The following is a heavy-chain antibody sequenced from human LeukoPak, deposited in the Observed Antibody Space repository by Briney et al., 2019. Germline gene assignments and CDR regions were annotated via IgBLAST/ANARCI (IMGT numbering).Heavy chain of an antibody. Sequence: GGSLRLSCAASGFTLSNYPMGWVRQAPVKGLEWLSAIGEEKSGSWTKSADSVKGRFTISRDNSKNTLYLQMNSLRAEDTAVYYCASSREPQGVWWLHPFDYWGQGTLVTVSS. V-gene: IGHV3-23*01. D-gene: IGHD5-12*01. CDR3: ASSREPQGVWWLHPFDY. CDR2: IGEEKSGSWT. CDR1: GFTLSNYP. J-gene: IGHJ4*02.